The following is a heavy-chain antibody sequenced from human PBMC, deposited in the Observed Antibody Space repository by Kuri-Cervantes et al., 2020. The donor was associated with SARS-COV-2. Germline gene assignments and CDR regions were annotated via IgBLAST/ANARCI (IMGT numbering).Heavy chain of an antibody. CDR2: IYRDDDK. Sequence: SGPTLVKPTQTLTLTCTFSGFSLSTSGVGVGWIRQPPGKALEWLALIYRDDDKRYGPSLKSRLTITKDTSKNQVVLTMTNMDPVDTATYYCAHSASDSSGWYVSRYGYFDLWGRGTLVTVSS. J-gene: IGHJ2*01. CDR1: GFSLSTSGVG. D-gene: IGHD6-19*01. CDR3: AHSASDSSGWYVSRYGYFDL. V-gene: IGHV2-5*05.